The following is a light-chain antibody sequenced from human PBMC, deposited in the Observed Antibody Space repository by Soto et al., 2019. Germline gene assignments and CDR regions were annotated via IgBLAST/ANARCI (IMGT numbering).Light chain of an antibody. CDR2: EVS. V-gene: IGLV2-14*01. Sequence: QSVLAQPASVSGTPGQSITISCTGSNSDVGIYAFVSWYQHHPGRAPKLIVSEVSHRPSGVSNRFSGSKSGNTASLTISGLQSEDEADYYCISYASDDVRYVFGTGTKVTV. CDR3: ISYASDDVRYV. CDR1: NSDVGIYAF. J-gene: IGLJ1*01.